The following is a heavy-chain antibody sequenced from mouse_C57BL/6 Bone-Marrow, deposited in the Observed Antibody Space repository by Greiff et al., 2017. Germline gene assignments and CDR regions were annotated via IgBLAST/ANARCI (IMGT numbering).Heavy chain of an antibody. D-gene: IGHD2-5*01. CDR3: TRDNRNYEREMDY. Sequence: EVKLVESGEGLVKPGGSLKLSCAASGFTFSSYAMSWVRQTPEKRLEWVAYISSGGDYIYYADTVKGRFTISRDHARNTLYLQMSSLKSEDTAMYYYTRDNRNYEREMDYWGQGTSVTVSS. V-gene: IGHV5-9-1*02. CDR2: ISSGGDYI. J-gene: IGHJ4*01. CDR1: GFTFSSYA.